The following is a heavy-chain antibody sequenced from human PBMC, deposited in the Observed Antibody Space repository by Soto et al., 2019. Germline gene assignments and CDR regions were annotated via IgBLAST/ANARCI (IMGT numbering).Heavy chain of an antibody. J-gene: IGHJ4*02. CDR2: IRYDGSDE. CDR1: GFTFDDYA. V-gene: IGHV3-33*08. Sequence: GGSLRLSCAASGFTFDDYAMHWVRQAPGKGLEWVAIIRYDGSDEHYGDSVEGRFTISRDNSKNMLYLQMNSLRAEDTAVYYCARDGVGATTFFGFLDYWGQGTLVTVSS. CDR3: ARDGVGATTFFGFLDY. D-gene: IGHD1-26*01.